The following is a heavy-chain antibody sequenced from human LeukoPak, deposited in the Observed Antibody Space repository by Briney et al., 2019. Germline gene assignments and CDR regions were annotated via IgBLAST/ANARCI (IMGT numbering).Heavy chain of an antibody. CDR3: ARLWSFSGWYLDDY. J-gene: IGHJ4*02. CDR2: INHSGST. V-gene: IGHV4-34*01. D-gene: IGHD6-19*01. Sequence: SETLSLTCAVYGGSFSVYYWSWIRQSPGKGLEWIGEINHSGSTNYNPSLKSRVNISVDTSKNQFSLRLSSVTVADTAVYYCARLWSFSGWYLDDYWGQGTLVTVSS. CDR1: GGSFSVYY.